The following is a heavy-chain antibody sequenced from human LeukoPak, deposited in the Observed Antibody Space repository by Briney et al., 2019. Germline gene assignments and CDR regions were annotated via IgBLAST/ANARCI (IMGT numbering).Heavy chain of an antibody. CDR3: ARLPGWLRAVAGGVFDY. CDR2: INHSGST. D-gene: IGHD6-19*01. J-gene: IGHJ4*02. CDR1: GGSFSGYY. Sequence: PSETLSLTCAVYGGSFSGYYWSWIRQPPGKGLEWIGEINHSGSTNYNPSLKSRVTISVDTSKNQFSLKLSSVTAADTAVYYCARLPGWLRAVAGGVFDYWGQGTLVTVSS. V-gene: IGHV4-34*01.